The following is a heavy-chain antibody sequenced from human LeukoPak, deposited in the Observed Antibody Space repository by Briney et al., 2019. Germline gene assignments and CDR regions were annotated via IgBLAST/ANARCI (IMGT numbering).Heavy chain of an antibody. D-gene: IGHD1-26*01. CDR3: AKGLRKLIVGSTEYYFDY. Sequence: GGSLRLSCAASGFTFSSYGMHWVRQAPGRGLEWVAFIRNDGRNKYYADSVKGRFTISRDNSKNTLYLQMNSLRAEDTAVYYCAKGLRKLIVGSTEYYFDYWGQGTLVTVSS. J-gene: IGHJ4*02. CDR1: GFTFSSYG. V-gene: IGHV3-30*02. CDR2: IRNDGRNK.